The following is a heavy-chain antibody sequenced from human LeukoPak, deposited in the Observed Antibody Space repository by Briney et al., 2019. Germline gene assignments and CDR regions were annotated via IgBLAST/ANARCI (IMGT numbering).Heavy chain of an antibody. CDR2: IIPIFGTA. CDR3: ARTNCDGDCYSSRGWFDP. J-gene: IGHJ5*02. Sequence: GASVKVSCKASGGTFSSYAISWVRQAPGQGLEWMGGIIPIFGTANYAQTFQGRVTITADKSTSTAYMELGSLRSDDTAVYYCARTNCDGDCYSSRGWFDPWGQGTLVTVSS. D-gene: IGHD2-21*02. V-gene: IGHV1-69*06. CDR1: GGTFSSYA.